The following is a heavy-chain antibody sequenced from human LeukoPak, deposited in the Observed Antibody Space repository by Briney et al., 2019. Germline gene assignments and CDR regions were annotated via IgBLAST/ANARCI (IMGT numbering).Heavy chain of an antibody. CDR1: GFTVSGIY. CDR2: ISGSGGST. CDR3: AKSYSGSYSDAFDI. J-gene: IGHJ3*02. D-gene: IGHD1-26*01. V-gene: IGHV3-23*01. Sequence: PGGSLRLSCVASGFTVSGIYMSWVRQAPGKGLDWVSAISGSGGSTYYADSVKGRFTISRDNSKNTLSLQMNSLRAEDTAVYYCAKSYSGSYSDAFDIWGQGTMVTVSS.